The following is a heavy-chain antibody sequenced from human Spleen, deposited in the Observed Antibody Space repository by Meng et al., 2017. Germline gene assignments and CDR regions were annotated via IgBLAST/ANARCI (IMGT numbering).Heavy chain of an antibody. J-gene: IGHJ4*02. D-gene: IGHD6-19*01. V-gene: IGHV1-2*02. CDR3: ARDEDISEAGKLFGDY. Sequence: ASVKVSCKASGYTFTSYGISWVRQAPGQGLEWMGIINPKSGDTHYAQKFQARVTMTGDTSISTAYMELSGLRSDDTAMYYCARDEDISEAGKLFGDYWGQGTLVTVSS. CDR1: GYTFTSYG. CDR2: INPKSGDT.